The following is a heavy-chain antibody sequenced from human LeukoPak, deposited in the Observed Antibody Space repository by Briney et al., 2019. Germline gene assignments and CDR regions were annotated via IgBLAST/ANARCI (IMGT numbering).Heavy chain of an antibody. CDR1: GFTFSSYA. V-gene: IGHV3-23*01. Sequence: GGSLRLSCAASGFTFSSYAMSWVRQAPGKGLEWVSGTSASGGNTYYADSVKGRFTISRDNAKNSLYLQMNSLRAEDTAVYYCARVTAVAMVLDYWGQGTLVTVSS. D-gene: IGHD6-19*01. CDR2: TSASGGNT. J-gene: IGHJ4*02. CDR3: ARVTAVAMVLDY.